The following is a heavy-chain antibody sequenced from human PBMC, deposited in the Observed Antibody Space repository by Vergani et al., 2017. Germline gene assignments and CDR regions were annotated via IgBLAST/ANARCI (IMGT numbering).Heavy chain of an antibody. CDR2: IYYSGRT. CDR1: GGSISSGSYY. CDR3: ARDSAVGGTFDS. J-gene: IGHJ4*02. D-gene: IGHD1-26*01. Sequence: QVQLQESGPGLVKPSQTLSLTCTVSGGSISSGSYYWSWVRQPAGKGLEWIGRIYYSGRTDYNPSLESRVTISVDTSKNTFSLKLNSVTAADTAIYYCARDSAVGGTFDSLGQGTLVSVSS. V-gene: IGHV4-61*02.